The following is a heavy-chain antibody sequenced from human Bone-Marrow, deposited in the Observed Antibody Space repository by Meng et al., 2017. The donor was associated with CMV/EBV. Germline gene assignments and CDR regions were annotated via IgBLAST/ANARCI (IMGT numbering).Heavy chain of an antibody. CDR1: GFTVSSNY. CDR3: AKEQGLPDYFDY. J-gene: IGHJ4*02. V-gene: IGHV3-66*02. D-gene: IGHD2-21*02. CDR2: IYSGGST. Sequence: GGSLRLSCAASGFTVSSNYMSWVRQAPGKGLEWVSVIYSGGSTYYADSVKGRFTISRDNSKNTLYLQMNSLRAEDTAVYYCAKEQGLPDYFDYWGQGTLVTVSS.